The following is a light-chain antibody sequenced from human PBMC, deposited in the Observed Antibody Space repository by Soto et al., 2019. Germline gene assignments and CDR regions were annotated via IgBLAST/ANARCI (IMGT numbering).Light chain of an antibody. V-gene: IGLV1-44*01. CDR2: TNN. CDR1: SSNIESHS. Sequence: QSALTQPPSVSGAPGQRVTISCTGSSSNIESHSVNWFQQVPGTAPKLLIKTNNQRPSGVPDRFSGSKSGASASLAISGLQSEDEATYYCATWDDSRGGLVGTGTKVTVL. J-gene: IGLJ1*01. CDR3: ATWDDSRGGL.